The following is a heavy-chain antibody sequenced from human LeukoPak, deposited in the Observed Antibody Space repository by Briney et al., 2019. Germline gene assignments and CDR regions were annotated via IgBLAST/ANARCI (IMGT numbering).Heavy chain of an antibody. CDR3: ARVSYDSSGYYLDY. CDR1: GFTFSSYS. D-gene: IGHD3-22*01. CDR2: ISSSSSTI. J-gene: IGHJ4*02. V-gene: IGHV3-48*01. Sequence: PGGSLRLSCAASGFTFSSYSMNWVRQAPGKGLEWVSYISSSSSTIYYADSVKGRFTISRDNAKNSLYLQMNSLRAEDTAVYYCARVSYDSSGYYLDYWGQGTLVTVSS.